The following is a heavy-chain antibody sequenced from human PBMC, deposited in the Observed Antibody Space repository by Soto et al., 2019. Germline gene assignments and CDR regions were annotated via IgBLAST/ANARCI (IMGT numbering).Heavy chain of an antibody. D-gene: IGHD3-10*01. J-gene: IGHJ4*02. V-gene: IGHV4-30-4*01. Sequence: PSETLSLTCTVSGGSISSGDYYWSWIRQPPGKGLEWIGYIYYSGSTYYNPSLKSRVTISVDTSKNQFSLKLSSVTAADTAVYYCARAQGSGFLFSWGQGTLVTVSS. CDR1: GGSISSGDYY. CDR3: ARAQGSGFLFS. CDR2: IYYSGST.